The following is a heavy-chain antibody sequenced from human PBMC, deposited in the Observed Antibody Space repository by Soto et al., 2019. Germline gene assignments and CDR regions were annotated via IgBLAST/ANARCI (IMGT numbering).Heavy chain of an antibody. Sequence: SETLSLTCTVSGGSISTYYWSWVRQPPGKGLEWIGYVYYSGSTNYNPSLKSRVTISVDTSKNQFSLKLTSVTAADTAMYYCARGGRSAYYNYMGVWGKGTTVTVSS. CDR1: GGSISTYY. CDR2: VYYSGST. CDR3: ARGGRSAYYNYMGV. V-gene: IGHV4-59*01. J-gene: IGHJ6*03.